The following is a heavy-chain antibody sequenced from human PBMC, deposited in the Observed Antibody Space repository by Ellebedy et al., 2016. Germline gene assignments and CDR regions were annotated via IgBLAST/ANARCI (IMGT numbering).Heavy chain of an antibody. D-gene: IGHD4/OR15-4a*01. Sequence: GGSLRLXCAGSGFTFNDYALHWVRQAPGKGLGWVSGISWDSAVIGYGGSVKGRFTISKDSAKNYLYLQKNSLRPEDTAFYYCAKGTMDYFYHWGQGTLVTVSS. J-gene: IGHJ4*02. CDR3: AKGTMDYFYH. V-gene: IGHV3-9*01. CDR1: GFTFNDYA. CDR2: ISWDSAVI.